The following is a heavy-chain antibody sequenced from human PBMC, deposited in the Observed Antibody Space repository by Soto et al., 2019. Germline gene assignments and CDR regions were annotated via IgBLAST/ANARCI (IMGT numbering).Heavy chain of an antibody. CDR3: SQSPGGYSSSWLDY. CDR2: ISYDGSNK. J-gene: IGHJ4*02. D-gene: IGHD6-13*01. Sequence: GGSLRLSCAASGFTFSSYGMHWVRQAPGKGLEWVAVISYDGSNKYYADSVKGRFTISRDNSKNTLYLQMNSLRAEDTAVYYCSQSPGGYSSSWLDYWGQGTLVTVSS. CDR1: GFTFSSYG. V-gene: IGHV3-30*03.